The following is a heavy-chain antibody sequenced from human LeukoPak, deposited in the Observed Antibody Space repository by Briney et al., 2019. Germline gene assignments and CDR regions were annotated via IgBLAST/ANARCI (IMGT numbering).Heavy chain of an antibody. D-gene: IGHD4-23*01. V-gene: IGHV4-59*01. CDR2: IYYNGST. J-gene: IGHJ6*03. CDR1: GGYISNYY. CDR3: ARRWRGYYYMDV. Sequence: SETLSLTCTVSGGYISNYYWNWIRQPPGKGLEWIGYIYYNGSTNYNASLKSRVTISVATSRNQFSPKLSSVTAADTAVYYCARRWRGYYYMDVWGKGTTVSVSS.